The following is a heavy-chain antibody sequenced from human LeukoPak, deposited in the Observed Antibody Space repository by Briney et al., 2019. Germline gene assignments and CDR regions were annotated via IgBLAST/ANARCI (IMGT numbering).Heavy chain of an antibody. J-gene: IGHJ4*02. D-gene: IGHD3-10*01. CDR2: IYSGGST. Sequence: GGSLRLSCAASGFTVSSNYMSWVRQAPGKGLEWVSVIYSGGSTYYADSVKGRFTISRDNSKNTLYLQMNSLRAEDTAVYYCARQLWFGENDYWGQGTLVTVSS. V-gene: IGHV3-53*01. CDR3: ARQLWFGENDY. CDR1: GFTVSSNY.